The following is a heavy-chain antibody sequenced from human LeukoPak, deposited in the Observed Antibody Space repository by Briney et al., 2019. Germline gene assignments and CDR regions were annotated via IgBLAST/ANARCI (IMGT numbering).Heavy chain of an antibody. D-gene: IGHD3-10*01. Sequence: SQTLSLTCTVSGGSISSGSYYWSWIRQPAGKGLEWIGRIYTSGSTNYNPSLKSRVTISVDTSKNQFSLKLSSVTAADTAVYYCAIWFSRYFDYWGQGTLVTVSS. CDR3: AIWFSRYFDY. CDR1: GGSISSGSYY. V-gene: IGHV4-61*02. J-gene: IGHJ4*02. CDR2: IYTSGST.